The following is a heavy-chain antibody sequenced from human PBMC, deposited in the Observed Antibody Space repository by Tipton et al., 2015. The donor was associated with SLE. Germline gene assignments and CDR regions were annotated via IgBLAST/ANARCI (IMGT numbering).Heavy chain of an antibody. CDR1: GGSISSSSYY. V-gene: IGHV4-39*07. CDR2: IYYSGST. CDR3: ARARVGANGLGFQH. J-gene: IGHJ1*01. Sequence: TLSLTYTVSGGSISSSSYYWGWIRQPPGKGLEWIGSIYYSGSTYYNPSLKSRVTISVDTSKNQFSLKLSSVTAADTAVYYCARARVGANGLGFQHWGQGTLVTVSS. D-gene: IGHD1-26*01.